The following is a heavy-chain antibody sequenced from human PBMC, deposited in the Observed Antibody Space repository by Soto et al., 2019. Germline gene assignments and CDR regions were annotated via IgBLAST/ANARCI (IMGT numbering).Heavy chain of an antibody. Sequence: QVQLVESGGGVVQPGRSLRLSCAASGFTFTSYAIHWVRQAPGKRLEWVALISNDGSNTYYADSVQGRFTISRDNSKNTLSLQMNSLRTEDTAMYYCARWGAAFEYWGQGTLVIVSS. CDR2: ISNDGSNT. CDR1: GFTFTSYA. CDR3: ARWGAAFEY. J-gene: IGHJ4*02. D-gene: IGHD3-16*01. V-gene: IGHV3-30-3*01.